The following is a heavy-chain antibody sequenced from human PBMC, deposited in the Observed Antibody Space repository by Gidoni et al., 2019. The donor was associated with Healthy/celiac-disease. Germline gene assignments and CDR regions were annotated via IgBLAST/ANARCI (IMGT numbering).Heavy chain of an antibody. CDR3: ARDLGREAATNFDY. CDR2: IYHSGST. J-gene: IGHJ4*02. Sequence: QVQLQESGPGLVTPSEPLSLTCAVSGYSISSGYYWGWIRQPPGKGLEWIGSIYHSGSTYYNPSLKSRVTISVDTSKSQFSLKLSSVTAADTAVYYCARDLGREAATNFDYWGQGTLVTVSS. D-gene: IGHD6-25*01. CDR1: GYSISSGYY. V-gene: IGHV4-38-2*02.